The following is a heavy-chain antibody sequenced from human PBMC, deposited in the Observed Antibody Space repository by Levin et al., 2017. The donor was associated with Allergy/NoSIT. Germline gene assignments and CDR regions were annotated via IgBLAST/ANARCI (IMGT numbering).Heavy chain of an antibody. V-gene: IGHV7-4-1*02. D-gene: IGHD2-2*01. J-gene: IGHJ4*02. Sequence: HGESLKISCKASGYTFTTYAMTWVRQAPGQGLEWMGCISTNTGNPTYAQAFRGRIVFSMDTSVSTAYLQISSLKAEDTAVYYCARVVGRCSSTSCYLAYWGPGTLVTVSS. CDR3: ARVVGRCSSTSCYLAY. CDR2: ISTNTGNP. CDR1: GYTFTTYA.